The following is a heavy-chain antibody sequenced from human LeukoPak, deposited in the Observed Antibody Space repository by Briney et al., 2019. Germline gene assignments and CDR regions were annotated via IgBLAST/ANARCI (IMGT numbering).Heavy chain of an antibody. J-gene: IGHJ4*02. CDR1: GYSFTSYW. V-gene: IGHV5-51*01. D-gene: IGHD3-10*01. Sequence: GESLKISCKGSGYSFTSYWIGWVRQMPGKGLEWMVIIYPGDSDTRYSPSFQGQVTISADKSISTAYLQWSSLKASDTAIYYCATYYYGSGSYYPYYFDSWGQGTLVTVSS. CDR2: IYPGDSDT. CDR3: ATYYYGSGSYYPYYFDS.